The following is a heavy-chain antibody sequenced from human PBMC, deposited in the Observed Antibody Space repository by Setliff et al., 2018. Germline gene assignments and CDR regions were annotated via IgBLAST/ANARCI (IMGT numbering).Heavy chain of an antibody. J-gene: IGHJ4*02. CDR1: GYSISSGYI. V-gene: IGHV4-38-2*02. D-gene: IGHD1-26*01. Sequence: PSETLSLTCTVSGYSISSGYIWGWIRQPPGKGLEWVGNIGHTGSINYNPSLKSRLTISRDTSKNQVSLKLNSVTAADTAVYYCARSFSRSGKFLLDYWGQGALVTVSS. CDR2: IGHTGSI. CDR3: ARSFSRSGKFLLDY.